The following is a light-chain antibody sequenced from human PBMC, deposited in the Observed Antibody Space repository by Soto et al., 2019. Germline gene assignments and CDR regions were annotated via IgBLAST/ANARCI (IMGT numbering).Light chain of an antibody. CDR2: DAS. Sequence: DIQMTQSPSTLSASVGDRVTITCRASQSISSWLAWYQQKAGTAPMLLIYDASILQSGVPSRFSGSGSGTEFPLTISSLQPDDFATYYCQQYNNYSFGQGTKVDIK. CDR3: QQYNNYS. J-gene: IGKJ1*01. V-gene: IGKV1-5*01. CDR1: QSISSW.